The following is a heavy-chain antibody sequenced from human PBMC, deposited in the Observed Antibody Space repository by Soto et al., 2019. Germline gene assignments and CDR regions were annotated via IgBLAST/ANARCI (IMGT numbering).Heavy chain of an antibody. J-gene: IGHJ6*02. CDR1: GFTFSSYG. CDR2: ISYDGSNK. CDR3: AKDHDYGDYSYGMDV. Sequence: QVQLVESGGGVVQPGRSLRLSCAASGFTFSSYGMHWVRQAPGKGLEWVAVISYDGSNKYYADSVKGRFTISRDNSKNSLYLQMNSLRAEDTAVYYCAKDHDYGDYSYGMDVWGLGNTVTVSS. V-gene: IGHV3-30*18. D-gene: IGHD4-17*01.